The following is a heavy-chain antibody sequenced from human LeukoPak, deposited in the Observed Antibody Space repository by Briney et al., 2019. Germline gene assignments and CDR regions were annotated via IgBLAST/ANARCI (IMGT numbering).Heavy chain of an antibody. CDR1: GFTVSNYE. CDR2: ISDSGTTI. J-gene: IGHJ4*02. CDR3: ARVRYFDWLGPFDY. D-gene: IGHD3-9*01. V-gene: IGHV3-48*03. Sequence: GGSLRLSCAASGFTVSNYEMNWVRQAPGKGLEWGSYISDSGTTIYYGDSVKGRFTISRDNAKKSLYLQMNSLRAEDTAVYYCARVRYFDWLGPFDYWGQGTLVTVSS.